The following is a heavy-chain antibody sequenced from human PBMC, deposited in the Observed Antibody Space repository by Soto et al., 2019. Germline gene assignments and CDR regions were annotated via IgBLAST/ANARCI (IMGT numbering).Heavy chain of an antibody. CDR1: GYTVSSNY. J-gene: IGHJ5*02. CDR3: ARVGYSSGWYRGWFDP. Sequence: EVQLVESGGGLIQPGGSLRLSCAASGYTVSSNYMSWVRQAPGKGLEWVSVIYSGGSTYYADSVKGRFTISRDNSKNTLYLQMNSLRAEDTAVYYCARVGYSSGWYRGWFDPWGQGTLVTVSS. D-gene: IGHD6-19*01. CDR2: IYSGGST. V-gene: IGHV3-53*01.